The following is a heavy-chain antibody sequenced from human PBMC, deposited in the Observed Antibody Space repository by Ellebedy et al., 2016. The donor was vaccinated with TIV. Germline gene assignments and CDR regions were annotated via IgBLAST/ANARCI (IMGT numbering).Heavy chain of an antibody. CDR1: GHTFTTYG. J-gene: IGHJ4*02. D-gene: IGHD3-10*01. CDR2: INTGNGNT. V-gene: IGHV1-3*04. Sequence: ASVKVSCXASGHTFTTYGIHWVRQAPGQGLEWMGWINTGNGNTKYSQSFQGRVTMTTDTSTSTAYMELRSLRSDDTAVYYCARGVAVRGLIIDSYEPRDYWGQGTLVTVSS. CDR3: ARGVAVRGLIIDSYEPRDY.